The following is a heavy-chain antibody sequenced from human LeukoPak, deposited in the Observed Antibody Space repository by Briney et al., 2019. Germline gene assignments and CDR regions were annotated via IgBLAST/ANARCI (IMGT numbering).Heavy chain of an antibody. CDR2: IEYDGSNK. CDR3: AKEFWRGSNTNYFDY. Sequence: TGGSLRLSCAASAFTFSSYGLFWVRQAPGKGLEWVAFIEYDGSNKYYADSVKGRFTISRDNSKNTLYLQMNSLRPDDTAVYFCAKEFWRGSNTNYFDYWGQGTLVTVSS. V-gene: IGHV3-30*02. D-gene: IGHD3-3*01. J-gene: IGHJ4*02. CDR1: AFTFSSYG.